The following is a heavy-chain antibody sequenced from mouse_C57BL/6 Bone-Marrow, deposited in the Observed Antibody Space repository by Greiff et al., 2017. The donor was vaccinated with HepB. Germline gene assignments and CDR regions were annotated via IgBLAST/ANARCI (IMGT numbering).Heavy chain of an antibody. CDR1: GFTFSSYA. J-gene: IGHJ1*03. CDR2: ISDGGSYT. D-gene: IGHD1-1*01. CDR3: ASPYYYGSSNWYFDV. V-gene: IGHV5-4*03. Sequence: EVKLVDSGGGLVKPGGSLKLSCAASGFTFSSYAMSWVRQTPEKRLEWVATISDGGSYTYYPDNVKGRFTISRDNAKNNLYLQMSHLKSEDTAMYYCASPYYYGSSNWYFDVWGTGTTVTVSS.